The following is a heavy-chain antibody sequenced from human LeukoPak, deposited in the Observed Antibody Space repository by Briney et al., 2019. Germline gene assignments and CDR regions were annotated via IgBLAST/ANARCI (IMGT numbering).Heavy chain of an antibody. CDR1: DDSISRNSYY. D-gene: IGHD2-15*01. V-gene: IGHV4-39*01. CDR2: IYYSGSTY. J-gene: IGHJ4*02. CDR3: ARLAGGYCSGGTCYFDY. Sequence: PSETLSLTCTVSDDSISRNSYYWGWIRQPPGKGLEWIGSIYYSGSTYYYNPSLKSRVAISVDTSKNQFSLKLSSVTAADTAVYYCARLAGGYCSGGTCYFDYWGQGTLVTVSS.